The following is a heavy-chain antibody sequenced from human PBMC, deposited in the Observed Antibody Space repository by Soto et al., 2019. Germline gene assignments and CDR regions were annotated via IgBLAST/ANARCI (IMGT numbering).Heavy chain of an antibody. D-gene: IGHD1-26*01. CDR3: AREEVVGAKYYYYYDGMDV. J-gene: IGHJ6*02. CDR2: IIPMCGTA. Sequence: QVQLVQSVAEVKKPGSSVKVSCKASGGTFSSYAISWVRQAPGQGLEWMGGIIPMCGTANYAQKFQGRVTITADKSTSTAYMELSSLRSEDTAVYYCAREEVVGAKYYYYYDGMDVWGQGTTVTVS. CDR1: GGTFSSYA. V-gene: IGHV1-69*06.